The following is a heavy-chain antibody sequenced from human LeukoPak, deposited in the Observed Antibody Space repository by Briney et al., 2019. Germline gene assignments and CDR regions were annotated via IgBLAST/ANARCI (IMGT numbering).Heavy chain of an antibody. CDR3: ARSGSYGVHFDN. CDR2: IYYSGTT. CDR1: GASISNHY. Sequence: SSETLSLTCTVSGASISNHYCSWIPQSPGKGLKWIGYIYYSGTTNYNPSLKTRVTISVETSKNQFSLKLTSVTAADTAVYYCARSGSYGVHFDNWGQGTLVSVCS. D-gene: IGHD1-26*01. V-gene: IGHV4-59*08. J-gene: IGHJ4*02.